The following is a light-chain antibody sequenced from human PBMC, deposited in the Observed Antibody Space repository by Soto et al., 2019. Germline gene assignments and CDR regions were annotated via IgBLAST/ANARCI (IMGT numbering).Light chain of an antibody. CDR2: EVS. CDR1: SSDVGGYNY. J-gene: IGLJ1*01. CDR3: SSYTSSSTRV. Sequence: QSALTQPASVSGSPGQSITISCTGTSSDVGGYNYVSWYQQHPGKAPKLMIYEVSNRPSGVSNRCSGSKSGNTASLTISGLQAEYEDDYYFSSYTSSSTRVFGTGTKLTVL. V-gene: IGLV2-14*01.